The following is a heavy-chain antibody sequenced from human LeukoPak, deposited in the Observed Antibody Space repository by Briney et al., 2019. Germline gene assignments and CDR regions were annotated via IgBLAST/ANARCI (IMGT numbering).Heavy chain of an antibody. J-gene: IGHJ2*01. D-gene: IGHD3-10*01. CDR1: GGSFSGYF. Sequence: PSETLSLTCAVYGGSFSGYFWSWIRQPPGKGLEWIGEINHSGSTNYNPSLKSRVTISVDMSKNQFSLKLSSVTAADTAVYYCARHGFDPVQNVAHWYFDLWGRGTLVTVSS. CDR3: ARHGFDPVQNVAHWYFDL. V-gene: IGHV4-34*01. CDR2: INHSGST.